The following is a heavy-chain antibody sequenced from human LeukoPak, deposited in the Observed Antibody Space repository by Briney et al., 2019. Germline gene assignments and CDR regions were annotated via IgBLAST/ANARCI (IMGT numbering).Heavy chain of an antibody. Sequence: GGSLRLSCAASGFTFSSYEMNWVRQAPGKGLEWVSYISSSGSTIYYADSVKGGFTISRDNAKNSLYLQMNRLRAEDTAVYYCARDKTVSRPYYYYGMDVWGQGTTVTVS. V-gene: IGHV3-48*03. CDR1: GFTFSSYE. CDR2: ISSSGSTI. D-gene: IGHD1-14*01. J-gene: IGHJ6*02. CDR3: ARDKTVSRPYYYYGMDV.